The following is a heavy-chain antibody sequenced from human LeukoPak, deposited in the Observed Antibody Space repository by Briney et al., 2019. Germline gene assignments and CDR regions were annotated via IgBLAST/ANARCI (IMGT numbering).Heavy chain of an antibody. Sequence: GGSVRLSCAASGFTFSSYAMSWVRQAPGKGLEWVSTINGSGTDTFHADSVKGRITISRDNSKNTLYLQMSRLRGEDTAVYYCAKVATVTTYYYYCYMDVWGKGTTVTVSS. D-gene: IGHD4-17*01. CDR1: GFTFSSYA. CDR2: INGSGTDT. J-gene: IGHJ6*03. V-gene: IGHV3-23*01. CDR3: AKVATVTTYYYYCYMDV.